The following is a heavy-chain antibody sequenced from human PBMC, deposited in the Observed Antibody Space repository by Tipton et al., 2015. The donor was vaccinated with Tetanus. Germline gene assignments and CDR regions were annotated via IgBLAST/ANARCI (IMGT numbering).Heavy chain of an antibody. Sequence: SLRLSCAAPGFIFSSYGIHWVRQAPGKGLEWVAVSWYDGTDKYYADSVKGRFTISRDNSKNTLYLQRNSLRAEDTAVYYCAREADCSGGSCFSGDFDNWGQGTQVTVSS. D-gene: IGHD2-15*01. CDR1: GFIFSSYG. CDR3: AREADCSGGSCFSGDFDN. J-gene: IGHJ4*02. CDR2: SWYDGTDK. V-gene: IGHV3-33*01.